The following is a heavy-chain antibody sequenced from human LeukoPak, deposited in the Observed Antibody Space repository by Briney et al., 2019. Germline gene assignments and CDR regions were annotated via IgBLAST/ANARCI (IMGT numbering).Heavy chain of an antibody. D-gene: IGHD3-22*01. J-gene: IGHJ4*02. Sequence: GGSLRLSRAASGFTFSSYSMNWVRQAPGKGLEWVSSISSSSSYTYYADSVKGRFTISRDNSKNTLYLQMNSLRAEDTAVYYCARGGKYYYDSSGYQLDYWGQGTLVTVSS. CDR1: GFTFSSYS. CDR2: ISSSSSYT. CDR3: ARGGKYYYDSSGYQLDY. V-gene: IGHV3-21*01.